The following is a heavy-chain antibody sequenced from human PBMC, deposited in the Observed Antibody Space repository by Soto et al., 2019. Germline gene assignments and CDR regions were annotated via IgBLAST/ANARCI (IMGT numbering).Heavy chain of an antibody. V-gene: IGHV3-11*01. D-gene: IGHD4-17*01. Sequence: GGSLRLACGASGFTFSDYYMSWIRQAPGKGLEWVSAISSSGSTTYYADSVKGRFTISRDNSKNTLYLQMNSLRAEDTAVYYCAKGEDYGDYDSYYYYYYGMDVWSQGTTVTVSS. CDR2: ISSSGSTT. CDR3: AKGEDYGDYDSYYYYYYGMDV. CDR1: GFTFSDYY. J-gene: IGHJ6*02.